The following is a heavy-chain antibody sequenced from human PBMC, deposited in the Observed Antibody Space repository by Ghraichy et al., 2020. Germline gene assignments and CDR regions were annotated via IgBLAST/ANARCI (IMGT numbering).Heavy chain of an antibody. V-gene: IGHV4-34*01. Sequence: SETLSLTCAVYDGSFSGHYWTWIRQTPGKGLEWIGEIHHLGRSNYNPSLKSRVTMSVDTSKNQFSLELTSVTAADTAVYYCTRGRFRPGFCHSGGCYYFDLWGQGTLVTVSS. J-gene: IGHJ4*02. D-gene: IGHD5-12*01. CDR2: IHHLGRS. CDR1: DGSFSGHY. CDR3: TRGRFRPGFCHSGGCYYFDL.